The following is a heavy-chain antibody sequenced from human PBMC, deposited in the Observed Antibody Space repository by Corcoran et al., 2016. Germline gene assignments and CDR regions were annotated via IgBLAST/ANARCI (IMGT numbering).Heavy chain of an antibody. V-gene: IGHV4-39*07. CDR2: IYYSGST. CDR3: ARSYLKIGWFDP. CDR1: GGSISRSSYY. J-gene: IGHJ5*02. Sequence: QLQLQESGPGLVKPSATLSLTCTVSGGSISRSSYYWGWIRQPPGKGLEWIGSIYYSGSTYYNPSLKSRVTISVDTSKNQFSLKRSSVTAADTAVYDCARSYLKIGWFDPWGQGTLVTGSS. D-gene: IGHD3-10*01.